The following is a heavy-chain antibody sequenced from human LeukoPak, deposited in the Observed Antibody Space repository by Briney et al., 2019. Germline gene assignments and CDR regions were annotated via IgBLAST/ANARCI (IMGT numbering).Heavy chain of an antibody. CDR1: GYTFTSHY. CDR2: INPSGGGT. Sequence: ASVKVSCKASGYTFTSHYIHWVRQAPGQGLEWVGVINPSGGGTSYAHKLQGRVTVSRDTSTSTVHMELSSLTSDDTAVYYCARDLAVAGNWFDPWAQGTLVTVSS. CDR3: ARDLAVAGNWFDP. J-gene: IGHJ5*02. D-gene: IGHD6-19*01. V-gene: IGHV1-46*01.